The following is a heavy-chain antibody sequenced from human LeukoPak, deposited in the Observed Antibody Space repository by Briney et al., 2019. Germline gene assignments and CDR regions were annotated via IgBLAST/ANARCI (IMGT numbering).Heavy chain of an antibody. CDR1: GFTFSSYA. J-gene: IGHJ4*02. CDR2: ISCDGSNK. V-gene: IGHV3-30*04. CDR3: ARDQILAV. D-gene: IGHD2-15*01. Sequence: GRSLRLSCAASGFTFSSYAMHWVRQAPGKGLEWVAVISCDGSNKYYADSVKGRFTISRDNAKNSLYLQMNSLRAEDTAVYYCARDQILAVWGQGTLVTASS.